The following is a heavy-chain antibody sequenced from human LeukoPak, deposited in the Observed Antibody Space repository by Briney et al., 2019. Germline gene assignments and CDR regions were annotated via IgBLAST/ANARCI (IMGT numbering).Heavy chain of an antibody. Sequence: PSETLSLTCTVSGGSISSYYWSWIRQPPGKGLEWIGYIYYSGSTNHNPSPKSRVTISVDTSKNQFSLKLSSVTAADTAVYYCARASPGIAVAGTVGWFDPWGQGTLVTVSS. CDR3: ARASPGIAVAGTVGWFDP. V-gene: IGHV4-59*01. J-gene: IGHJ5*02. D-gene: IGHD6-19*01. CDR1: GGSISSYY. CDR2: IYYSGST.